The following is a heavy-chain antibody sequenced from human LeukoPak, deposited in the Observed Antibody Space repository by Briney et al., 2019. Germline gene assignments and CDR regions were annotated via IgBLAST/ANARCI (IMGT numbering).Heavy chain of an antibody. J-gene: IGHJ4*02. CDR3: AHSYYFDY. V-gene: IGHV2-5*01. CDR1: GFSLRTSGVG. Sequence: SGPTLVRPTQTLTLTCTFSGFSLRTSGVGVGWIRQPPGKALELLALIYWNDDKRYSPSLKSRLTITKATSKNQVVLTMTNMDPAATATYSCAHSYYFDYWGQGTLVTVSS. CDR2: IYWNDDK.